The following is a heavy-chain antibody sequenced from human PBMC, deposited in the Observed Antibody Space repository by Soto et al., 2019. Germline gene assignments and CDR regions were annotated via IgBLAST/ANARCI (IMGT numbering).Heavy chain of an antibody. Sequence: EVQLVESGGGLVQPGGSLRLSCVVSGFSVSSNYMSWVRQAPGKGLEWVSVLYSGGDTVYADSVKGRFTISRDNSKNTLYLQMSSLRVVDTAVYYCARGAGVASTGTGIFDYWGQGTLVTVSS. V-gene: IGHV3-66*01. D-gene: IGHD6-13*01. CDR1: GFSVSSNY. CDR3: ARGAGVASTGTGIFDY. CDR2: LYSGGDT. J-gene: IGHJ4*02.